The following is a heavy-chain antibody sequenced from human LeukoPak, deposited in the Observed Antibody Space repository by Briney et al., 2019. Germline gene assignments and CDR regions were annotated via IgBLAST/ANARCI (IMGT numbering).Heavy chain of an antibody. Sequence: SGGSLRLSCAASGFNLSSNYMSWVRPAPGKGLEWVSVIYSGGSTYYADSVKGRFTISRDNSKNTLYLQMNSLRAEDTAVYYCARGRVLRALTYYYYGMDVWGQGTTVTVSS. CDR3: ARGRVLRALTYYYYGMDV. CDR2: IYSGGST. D-gene: IGHD4-17*01. CDR1: GFNLSSNY. J-gene: IGHJ6*02. V-gene: IGHV3-66*01.